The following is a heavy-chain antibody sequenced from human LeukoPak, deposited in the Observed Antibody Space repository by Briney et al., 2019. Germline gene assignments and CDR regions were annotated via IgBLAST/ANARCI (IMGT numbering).Heavy chain of an antibody. J-gene: IGHJ6*02. Sequence: GGSLRLSCAASGFTFSSYAMSWVRQAPGKGLEWVSAISGSGGSTYYADSVKGRFTISRDNSKNALYLQMNSLRAEDTAVYYCAKAPRATAGTYNGMDVWGQGTTVTVSS. CDR3: AKAPRATAGTYNGMDV. D-gene: IGHD6-13*01. CDR2: ISGSGGST. CDR1: GFTFSSYA. V-gene: IGHV3-23*01.